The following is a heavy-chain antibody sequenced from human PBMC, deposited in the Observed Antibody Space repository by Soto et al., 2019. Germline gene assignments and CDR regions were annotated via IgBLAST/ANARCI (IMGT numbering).Heavy chain of an antibody. Sequence: ESLKISCKGSGYIFTSHWISWVRQLPGEGLEWMGRIDPSDSYTVYSPSFKGRVAFSADKSINTAYLQWGSLEASDTAIYYCARLGYCTGSSCTNWYLDLWGRGTLVTVSS. D-gene: IGHD2-15*01. J-gene: IGHJ2*01. CDR1: GYIFTSHW. V-gene: IGHV5-10-1*01. CDR2: IDPSDSYT. CDR3: ARLGYCTGSSCTNWYLDL.